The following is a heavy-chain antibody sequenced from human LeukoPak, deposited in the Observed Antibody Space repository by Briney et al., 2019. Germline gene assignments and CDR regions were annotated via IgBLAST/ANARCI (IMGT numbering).Heavy chain of an antibody. CDR1: GFTFSSYW. Sequence: PGGSLRLSCAASGFTFSSYWIHWVRQAPGKGLVWVSRFNSEGSRRTYADPVKGQVNISRDNAKNTLYLQMNSLRAEDTAVYYCARSAAAGFSYNSYYLDVWGKGTTVTIFS. CDR2: FNSEGSRR. V-gene: IGHV3-74*03. J-gene: IGHJ6*03. CDR3: ARSAAAGFSYNSYYLDV. D-gene: IGHD6-13*01.